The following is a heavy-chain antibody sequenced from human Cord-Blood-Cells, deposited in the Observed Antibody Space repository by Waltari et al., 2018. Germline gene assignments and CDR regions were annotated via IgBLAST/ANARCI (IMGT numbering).Heavy chain of an antibody. J-gene: IGHJ4*02. CDR1: GGSFSYYY. CDR2: INHSGST. D-gene: IGHD3-3*01. CDR3: ARNYDFWSGYVYH. V-gene: IGHV4-34*01. Sequence: QVQLQQWVAALLKPSETLSLTCAVYGGSFSYYYWSWSLQPPGKGLEWTGEINHSGSTNYNPSLKSRVTISVDTSKNQFSLKLSSVTAADTAVYYCARNYDFWSGYVYHWGQGTLVTVSS.